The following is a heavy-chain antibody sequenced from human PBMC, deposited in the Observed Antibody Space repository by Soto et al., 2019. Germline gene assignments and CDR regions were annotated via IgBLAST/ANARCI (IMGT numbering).Heavy chain of an antibody. D-gene: IGHD5-18*01. J-gene: IGHJ4*02. CDR2: INAGNGNT. V-gene: IGHV1-3*01. CDR1: GYTFTSYA. CDR3: AREGDTAMGSALYY. Sequence: QVQLVQSGAEVKKPGASVKVSCKASGYTFTSYAMHWVRQAPGQRLEWMGWINAGNGNTKYSQKFQGRVTITRDTSASTAYMELSSLRSEDTAVYYCAREGDTAMGSALYYWGQGTLVTVSS.